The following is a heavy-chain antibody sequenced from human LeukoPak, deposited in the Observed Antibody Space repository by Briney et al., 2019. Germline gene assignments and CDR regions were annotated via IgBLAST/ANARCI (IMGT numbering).Heavy chain of an antibody. J-gene: IGHJ3*02. CDR3: ARGYCSGGSCHRNDAFDI. D-gene: IGHD2-15*01. CDR2: IIPILGIA. Sequence: GASVKVSCKASGGTFSSYAISWVRQAPGQGLEWMGRIIPILGIANYAQKFQGRVTITADKSTSTAYMELSSLRSEDTAVYYCARGYCSGGSCHRNDAFDIWGQGTMVTVSS. CDR1: GGTFSSYA. V-gene: IGHV1-69*04.